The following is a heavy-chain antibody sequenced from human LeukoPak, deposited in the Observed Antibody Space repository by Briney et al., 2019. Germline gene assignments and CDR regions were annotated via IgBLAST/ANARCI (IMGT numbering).Heavy chain of an antibody. CDR1: GGSFSGYY. D-gene: IGHD4-17*01. CDR3: ASLMNGDYGYYFDY. J-gene: IGHJ4*02. V-gene: IGHV4-34*01. CDR2: INHSGST. Sequence: PSETLSLTCAVYGGSFSGYYWSWISQPPGKGLEWIGEINHSGSTNYNPSLKSRVTISVDTSKNQFSLKLSSVTAADTAVYYCASLMNGDYGYYFDYWGQGTLVTVSS.